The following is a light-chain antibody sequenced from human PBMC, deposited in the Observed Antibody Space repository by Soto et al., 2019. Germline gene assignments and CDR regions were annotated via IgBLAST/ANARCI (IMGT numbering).Light chain of an antibody. V-gene: IGKV1-39*01. Sequence: DIQMTQSPSSLSASVGDRVTITCRASQSISNYLNWYQQRPGKAPKLLIYDASSLESGVPSRFSGSGSGTEFTLTISSLQPDDFATYYCQKYNSAPLISFGQGTRLEI. J-gene: IGKJ5*01. CDR3: QKYNSAPLIS. CDR1: QSISNY. CDR2: DAS.